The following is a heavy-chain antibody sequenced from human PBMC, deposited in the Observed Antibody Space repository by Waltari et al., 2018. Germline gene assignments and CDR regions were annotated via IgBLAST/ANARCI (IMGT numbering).Heavy chain of an antibody. CDR3: ARDRGLAGPAFDI. V-gene: IGHV3-53*01. CDR1: GFTVRSNY. J-gene: IGHJ3*02. CDR2: IYSGGST. Sequence: EVQLVESGGGLIQPGGSLRLSCAASGFTVRSNYMSWVRQAPGKGLEWVSVIYSGGSTYYADSVKGRFTISRDNSKNTLYLQMNSLRAEDTAVYYCARDRGLAGPAFDIWGQGTMVTVSS. D-gene: IGHD2-15*01.